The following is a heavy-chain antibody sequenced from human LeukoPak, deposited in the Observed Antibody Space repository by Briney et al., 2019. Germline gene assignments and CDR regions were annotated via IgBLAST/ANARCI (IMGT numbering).Heavy chain of an antibody. CDR2: ISWNSGSI. V-gene: IGHV3-9*01. CDR1: GFTFDDYA. CDR3: ARAPPRIAAAGTTPPLDY. Sequence: SLRLSCAASGFTFDDYAMHWVRQAPGKGLEWASGISWNSGSIGYADSVKGRFTISRDNAKNTLYLQMNSLRAEDTAVYYCARAPPRIAAAGTTPPLDYWGQGTLVTVSS. J-gene: IGHJ4*02. D-gene: IGHD6-13*01.